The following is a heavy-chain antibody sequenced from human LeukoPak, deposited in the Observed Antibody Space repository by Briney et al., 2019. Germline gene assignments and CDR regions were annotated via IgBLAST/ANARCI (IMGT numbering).Heavy chain of an antibody. D-gene: IGHD6-19*01. Sequence: PGRSLRLSCAASGFTFSSYGMHWVRQAPGKGLEWVAVISYDGSNEYYADSVKGRFTISRDNSKNTLYLQMNSLRAEDTAVYYCAKDEAVAENYYYYGMDVWGQGTTVTVSS. J-gene: IGHJ6*02. CDR2: ISYDGSNE. CDR1: GFTFSSYG. CDR3: AKDEAVAENYYYYGMDV. V-gene: IGHV3-30*18.